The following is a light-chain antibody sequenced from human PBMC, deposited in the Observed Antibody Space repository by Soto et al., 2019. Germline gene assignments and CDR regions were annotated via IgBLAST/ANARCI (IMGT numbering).Light chain of an antibody. CDR2: GTS. J-gene: IGKJ1*01. CDR1: QSVNSGF. Sequence: EIVLTQSPGTLSLSPGERATLSCRASQSVNSGFLAWYQQKPGQAPRLLIYGTSTRAAGIPDRFSGSGSGTDLPLTISSLEPEDFAVYSCQQYLASPPWTFGQGTKVE. CDR3: QQYLASPPWT. V-gene: IGKV3-20*01.